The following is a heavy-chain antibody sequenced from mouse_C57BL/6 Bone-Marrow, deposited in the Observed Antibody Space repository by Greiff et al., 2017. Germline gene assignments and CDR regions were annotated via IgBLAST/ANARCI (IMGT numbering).Heavy chain of an antibody. CDR3: ARGRTGDFDY. CDR2: IYPGSGST. Sequence: QVQLQQPGAELVKPGASVKMSCKASGYTFTSYWITWVKQRPGQGLEWIGDIYPGSGSTTYHEKFKSKATLTVDTSSSTAYMQLSSLTSEDAAVYYCARGRTGDFDYWGQGTTLTVSS. J-gene: IGHJ2*01. D-gene: IGHD4-1*01. CDR1: GYTFTSYW. V-gene: IGHV1-55*01.